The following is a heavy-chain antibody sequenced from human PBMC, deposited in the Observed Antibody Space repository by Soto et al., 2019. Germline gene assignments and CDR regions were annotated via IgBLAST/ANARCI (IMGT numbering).Heavy chain of an antibody. Sequence: PSETLSLTCTVSGGSVSSGSYYWSWIRQPPGKGLEWIGYIYYSGSTNYNPSLKSRVTISVDTSKNQFSLKLSSVTAADTAVYYCAREHKGEYCSGGSCYRRYYGMDVWGQGTTVTVS. CDR1: GGSVSSGSYY. D-gene: IGHD2-15*01. J-gene: IGHJ6*02. V-gene: IGHV4-61*01. CDR3: AREHKGEYCSGGSCYRRYYGMDV. CDR2: IYYSGST.